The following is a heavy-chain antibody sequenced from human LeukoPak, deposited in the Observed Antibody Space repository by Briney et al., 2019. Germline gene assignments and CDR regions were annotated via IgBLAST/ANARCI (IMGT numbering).Heavy chain of an antibody. D-gene: IGHD3-3*01. J-gene: IGHJ6*03. CDR1: GDSVSSKSAT. CDR2: TYYRSKWYN. Sequence: SQTLSLTCDISGDSVSSKSATWNWIRQSPSRGLEWLGRTYYRSKWYNDYAVSVKSRITINPDTSKNQFSLQLNSVTPEDTAVYYCARLRLYRNGWSGPPWVDYYYYMDVWGKGTTVTVSS. V-gene: IGHV6-1*01. CDR3: ARLRLYRNGWSGPPWVDYYYYMDV.